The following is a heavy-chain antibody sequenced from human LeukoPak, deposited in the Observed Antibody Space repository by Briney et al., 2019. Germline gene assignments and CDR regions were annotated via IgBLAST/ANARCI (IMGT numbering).Heavy chain of an antibody. J-gene: IGHJ4*02. D-gene: IGHD6-13*01. CDR1: GFTFDDYG. CDR3: AREKVAAAETFFDY. Sequence: GGSLRPSCAASGFTFDDYGMSWVRQAPGKGLEWVSGINWNGGSTGYADSVKGRFTISRDNAKNSLYLQMNSLRAEDTALYYCAREKVAAAETFFDYWGQGTLVTVSS. V-gene: IGHV3-20*04. CDR2: INWNGGST.